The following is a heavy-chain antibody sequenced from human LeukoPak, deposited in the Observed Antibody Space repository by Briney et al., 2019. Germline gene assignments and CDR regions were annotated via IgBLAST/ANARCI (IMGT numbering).Heavy chain of an antibody. Sequence: SETLSLPCAVYGGSFSGYYWSWIRQPPGKGLEWIGEINHSGSTNYNPSLKSRVTISVDTSKNQFSLKLSSVTAADTAVYYCATRNSSSWYRSLSPWGQGTLVTVSS. CDR3: ATRNSSSWYRSLSP. CDR2: INHSGST. V-gene: IGHV4-34*01. CDR1: GGSFSGYY. D-gene: IGHD6-13*01. J-gene: IGHJ5*02.